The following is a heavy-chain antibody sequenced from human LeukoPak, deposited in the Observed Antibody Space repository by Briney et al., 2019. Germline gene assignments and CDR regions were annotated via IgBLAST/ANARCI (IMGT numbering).Heavy chain of an antibody. V-gene: IGHV4-4*07. CDR1: GGSISSYY. D-gene: IGHD2-2*01. J-gene: IGHJ5*02. Sequence: SETLSLTCTVSGGSISSYYWSWIRQPAGKGLEWIGRIYTSGSTNYNPSLKSRVTMSVDTSKNQFSLKLSSVTAADTAVYYCARDSCYGRVRSNWFDPWGQGTLVTVSS. CDR3: ARDSCYGRVRSNWFDP. CDR2: IYTSGST.